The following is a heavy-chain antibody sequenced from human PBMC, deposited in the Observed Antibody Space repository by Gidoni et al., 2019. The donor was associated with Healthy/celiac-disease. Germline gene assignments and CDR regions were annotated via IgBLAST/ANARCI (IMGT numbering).Heavy chain of an antibody. V-gene: IGHV4-59*01. CDR2: IYSSGST. CDR1: GGSISGYY. Sequence: QVQSQESGPGLVKPSATLSLTCTVSGGSISGYYWTWIRQPPGKGLEWIGYIYSSGSTNYNPSLKSRVTMSVDTSTNRFSLKLSSVTAADTAVYYCARDPADYDSTDYPYYSGMDVWGQGTTVTVSS. CDR3: ARDPADYDSTDYPYYSGMDV. J-gene: IGHJ6*02. D-gene: IGHD3-22*01.